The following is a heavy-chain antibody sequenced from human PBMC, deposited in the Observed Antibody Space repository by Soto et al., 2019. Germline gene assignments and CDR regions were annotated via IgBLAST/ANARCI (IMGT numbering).Heavy chain of an antibody. D-gene: IGHD3-10*01. Sequence: QVALKESGPVLVKPTETLTLTCTVSGFSLSNVRMGVSWIRQPPGRALEWLAHIFSNDEKSYSTSLQSRLTISKDTSQSQVVLTMTNMDPVDAATYSCARVEIRASAMDVWGHGTTVTVSS. CDR1: GFSLSNVRMG. V-gene: IGHV2-26*01. CDR2: IFSNDEK. CDR3: ARVEIRASAMDV. J-gene: IGHJ6*02.